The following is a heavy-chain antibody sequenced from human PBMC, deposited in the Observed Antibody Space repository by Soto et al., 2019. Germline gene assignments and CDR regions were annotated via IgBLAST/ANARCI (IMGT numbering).Heavy chain of an antibody. CDR2: MYYSGNT. D-gene: IGHD4-17*01. V-gene: IGHV4-30-4*08. CDR3: AREPTTVTQLDY. J-gene: IGHJ4*02. Sequence: TLSLTCTVSGGSISTSSFYWAWIRQPPGKGLEWIGYMYYSGNTYYNPSLKSRVTISVDTSKNQFSLKLSSVTAADTAVYYCAREPTTVTQLDYWGQGILVTVCS. CDR1: GGSISTSSFY.